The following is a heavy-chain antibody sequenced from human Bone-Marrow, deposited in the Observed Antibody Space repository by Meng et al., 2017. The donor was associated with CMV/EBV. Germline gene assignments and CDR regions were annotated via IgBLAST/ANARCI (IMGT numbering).Heavy chain of an antibody. Sequence: SVKVSCKASGGTFSSYAISWVRQAPGQGLEWMGGIIPIFGTANYAQKFQGRVTITTDESTSTAYMELSSLRSDDTAVYYCARVPLDFWSGYSYYYYYYGMDVWGQGTTVTVSS. J-gene: IGHJ6*02. CDR1: GGTFSSYA. D-gene: IGHD3-3*01. V-gene: IGHV1-69*05. CDR2: IIPIFGTA. CDR3: ARVPLDFWSGYSYYYYYYGMDV.